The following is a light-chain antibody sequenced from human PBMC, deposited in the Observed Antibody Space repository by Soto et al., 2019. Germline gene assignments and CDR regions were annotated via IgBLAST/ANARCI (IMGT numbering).Light chain of an antibody. CDR2: DAS. V-gene: IGKV1-33*01. Sequence: DIQMTQSPSSLSASVGDRVTITCQASQDISNSLNWYQQKPGRAPQLLIHDASNLETGVPSRFSGSGSGKEFTFTISSLQPEDTGTYYCQQYYILFTFGPGTKVDIK. J-gene: IGKJ3*01. CDR1: QDISNS. CDR3: QQYYILFT.